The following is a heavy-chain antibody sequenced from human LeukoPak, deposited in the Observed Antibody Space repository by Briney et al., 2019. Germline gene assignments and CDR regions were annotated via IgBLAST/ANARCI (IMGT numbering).Heavy chain of an antibody. CDR3: TRDQAARYAFDI. D-gene: IGHD6-6*01. V-gene: IGHV3-21*01. Sequence: GGSLRLSCEASGFNFISYSMGWVRQAPGKGLEWVASISGRSVFISYSDSVKGRFTISRDNTKNSLFLELSSLRPDDTAVYYCTRDQAARYAFDIWGQGSVVTVSS. CDR2: ISGRSVFI. CDR1: GFNFISYS. J-gene: IGHJ3*02.